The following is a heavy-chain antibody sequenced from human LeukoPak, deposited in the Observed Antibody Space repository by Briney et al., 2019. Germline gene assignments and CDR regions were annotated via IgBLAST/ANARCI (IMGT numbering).Heavy chain of an antibody. CDR1: EDTFNNYI. D-gene: IGHD1-14*01. CDR2: VMPLFNTP. V-gene: IGHV1-69*05. Sequence: ASVKVSCKASEDTFNNYIITWVRQAPGQGLEWMGGVMPLFNTPNYAQKFQGRITIITDASTHTSYMELRSLRSEDTAVYSCARVDRHHFYMDVWGKGTTVTVSS. J-gene: IGHJ6*03. CDR3: ARVDRHHFYMDV.